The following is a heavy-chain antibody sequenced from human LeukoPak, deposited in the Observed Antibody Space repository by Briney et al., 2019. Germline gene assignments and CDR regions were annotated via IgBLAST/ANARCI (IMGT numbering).Heavy chain of an antibody. Sequence: PGGSLRLSCAASGFTFSSYSMNWVRQAPGKGLEWVSSISSSSSYIYYADSVKGRFTISRDNAKDSLYLQMNSLRAEDTAVYYCASGFAWLLGSGGYWGQGTLVTVSS. D-gene: IGHD3-10*01. V-gene: IGHV3-21*01. CDR3: ASGFAWLLGSGGY. J-gene: IGHJ4*02. CDR1: GFTFSSYS. CDR2: ISSSSSYI.